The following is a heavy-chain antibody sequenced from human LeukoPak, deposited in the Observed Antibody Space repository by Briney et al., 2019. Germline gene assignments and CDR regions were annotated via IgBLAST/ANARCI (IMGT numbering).Heavy chain of an antibody. D-gene: IGHD3-3*01. Sequence: SGGSLRLSCEASGFIFSRYEMNWVRQAPGKGLEWISYISNAGSTICYADSVKGRFTISRDNAENSLYLQMNSLRAEDTAVYYCARNFDFWSGYYLDYWGQGTLVTVSS. CDR1: GFIFSRYE. CDR3: ARNFDFWSGYYLDY. V-gene: IGHV3-48*03. J-gene: IGHJ4*02. CDR2: ISNAGSTI.